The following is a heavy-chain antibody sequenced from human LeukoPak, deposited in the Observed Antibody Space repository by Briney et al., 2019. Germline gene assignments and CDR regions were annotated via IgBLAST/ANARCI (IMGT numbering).Heavy chain of an antibody. J-gene: IGHJ4*02. CDR2: IYYSGST. V-gene: IGHV4-30-4*08. CDR3: ARMIRDSSSWKDY. Sequence: PSRTLSLACTVSGGSISSGDYYWSWIRQSPGKGLEWIGYIYYSGSTYYNPSLKSRVTISVDTSKNQFSLKLSSVTAADTAVYYCARMIRDSSSWKDYWGQGTLVTVSS. D-gene: IGHD6-13*01. CDR1: GGSISSGDYY.